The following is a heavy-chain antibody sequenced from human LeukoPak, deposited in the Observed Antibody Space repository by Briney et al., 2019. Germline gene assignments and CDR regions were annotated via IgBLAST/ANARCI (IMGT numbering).Heavy chain of an antibody. J-gene: IGHJ3*02. CDR2: ISYDGSNK. CDR1: GFTFSSYG. D-gene: IGHD5-18*01. V-gene: IGHV3-30*18. Sequence: GGSLRLSCAASGFTFSSYGMHWVRQAPGKGLEWVAVISYDGSNKYYADSVKGRFTISRDNSKNTLYLQMSSLRAEDTAVYYCAKKRGYTHGYDALDIWGQGTMVTVSS. CDR3: AKKRGYTHGYDALDI.